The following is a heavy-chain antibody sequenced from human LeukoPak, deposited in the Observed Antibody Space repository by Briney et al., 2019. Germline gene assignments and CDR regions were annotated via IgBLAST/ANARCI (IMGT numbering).Heavy chain of an antibody. Sequence: QSGGSLRLSCAASGFTFSNYAVNWVRQAPGKGLEWVSTITGSGGSTFYADSVKGRFTISRDNSMDTLYLQMSSLRAEDTAVYYCAKDRGRYYDSSGYYWGYYFDSWGQGILVTVST. CDR3: AKDRGRYYDSSGYYWGYYFDS. J-gene: IGHJ4*02. CDR1: GFTFSNYA. V-gene: IGHV3-23*01. D-gene: IGHD3-22*01. CDR2: ITGSGGST.